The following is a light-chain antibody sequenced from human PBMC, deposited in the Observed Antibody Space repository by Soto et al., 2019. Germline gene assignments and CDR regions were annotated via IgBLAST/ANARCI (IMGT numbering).Light chain of an antibody. CDR1: QTVSRY. J-gene: IGKJ1*01. Sequence: IQMTQSPFSLSASVGDPVTITCRASQTVSRYLNWYQQKSGTAPKLLIYAASTLHTGVPSRFSGRGSGTDFTLTINNLQREDFADYFCQQTYSNLWTFGQGTKVDIK. CDR2: AAS. CDR3: QQTYSNLWT. V-gene: IGKV1-39*01.